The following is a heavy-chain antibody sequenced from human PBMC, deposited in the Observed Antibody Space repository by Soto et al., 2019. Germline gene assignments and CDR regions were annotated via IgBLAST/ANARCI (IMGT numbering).Heavy chain of an antibody. CDR1: GGSVSSDSYY. CDR2: IYFSGTT. Sequence: QVQLQESGPRLVQPSETLSLTCSVSGGSVSSDSYYWSWIRQPPGAGLEWIGYIYFSGTTNYNPSLESRVTILVDSSKNQFSLKLSSVTAADTAVYYSARSPGSGDYVDYWGQGTLVAVSS. CDR3: ARSPGSGDYVDY. J-gene: IGHJ4*02. V-gene: IGHV4-61*01. D-gene: IGHD4-17*01.